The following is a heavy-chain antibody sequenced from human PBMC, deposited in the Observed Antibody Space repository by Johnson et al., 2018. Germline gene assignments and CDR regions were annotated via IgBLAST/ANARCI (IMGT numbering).Heavy chain of an antibody. CDR3: ASDSGGGGI. J-gene: IGHJ4*02. CDR2: IYSGGST. Sequence: VQLVESGGGLVQPGGSLRLSCKASGFTVSNNYMNWVRQAPGKGLEWVALIYSGGSTSYIDSVKGRFTISRDHSENTLYLQMNSLRLDDTAVYFCASDSGGGGIWGQGTLVTVFS. V-gene: IGHV3-66*02. D-gene: IGHD2-21*01. CDR1: GFTVSNNY.